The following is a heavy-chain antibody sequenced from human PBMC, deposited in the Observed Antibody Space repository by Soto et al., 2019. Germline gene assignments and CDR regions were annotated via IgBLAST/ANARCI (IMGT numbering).Heavy chain of an antibody. J-gene: IGHJ4*02. CDR1: GFAFNIYS. D-gene: IGHD5-12*01. CDR3: ARLGGYSGFEPFDY. V-gene: IGHV3-23*01. CDR2: ISGNGATT. Sequence: GGSLRLSCAASGFAFNIYSMGWVRQAPGKGLEWVSVISGNGATTYYPVSVKGRFTISRDLSKNTLFLQMNSLRAEDTDIYYCARLGGYSGFEPFDYWGQGTLVTVSS.